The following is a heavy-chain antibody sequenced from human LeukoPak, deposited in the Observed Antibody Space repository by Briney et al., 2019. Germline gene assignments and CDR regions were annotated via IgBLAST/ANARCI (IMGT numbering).Heavy chain of an antibody. Sequence: SETLSLTCAVYGGSFSGYYWSWIRQPPGKGLEWIGEINHSGSTNYSPSLKSRVTISVDTSKNQFSLKLSSVTAADTAVYYCARGPDYSNYEYYFDYWGQGTLVIVSS. J-gene: IGHJ4*02. V-gene: IGHV4-34*01. CDR2: INHSGST. CDR1: GGSFSGYY. CDR3: ARGPDYSNYEYYFDY. D-gene: IGHD4-11*01.